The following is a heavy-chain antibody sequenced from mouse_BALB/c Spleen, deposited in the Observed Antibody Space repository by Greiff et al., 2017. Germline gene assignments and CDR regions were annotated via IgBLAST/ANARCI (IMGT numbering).Heavy chain of an antibody. CDR1: GFSFTSYG. Sequence: VQLQQSGPGLVAPSQSLSITCTVSGFSFTSYGVHWVRQPPGQGLEWLGVIWAGGSTNYNSALMSRLSISKDNSKSQVFLKMNSLQTDDTAMYYCARDNYRYDGAMDYWGEGTSVTVAS. CDR2: IWAGGST. V-gene: IGHV2-9*02. CDR3: ARDNYRYDGAMDY. J-gene: IGHJ4*01. D-gene: IGHD2-14*01.